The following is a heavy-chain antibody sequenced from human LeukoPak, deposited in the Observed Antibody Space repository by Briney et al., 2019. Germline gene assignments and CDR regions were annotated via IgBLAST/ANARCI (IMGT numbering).Heavy chain of an antibody. D-gene: IGHD6-19*01. CDR2: ISYNGNT. CDR1: GYTFTKYG. J-gene: IGHJ4*02. CDR3: ARCGYSSGWYCGIDD. Sequence: GASVNVSCKASGYTFTKYGISWVRQAPGQGLEWMGWISYNGNTNYAQKFQGRVTMTTDTSTSTAYKELRNLRSDDTAVYYCARCGYSSGWYCGIDDWGQGTLVTVSS. V-gene: IGHV1-18*01.